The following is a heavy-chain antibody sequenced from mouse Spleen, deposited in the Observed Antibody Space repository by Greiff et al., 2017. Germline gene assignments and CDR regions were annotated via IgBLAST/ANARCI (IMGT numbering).Heavy chain of an antibody. J-gene: IGHJ4*01. CDR1: GYTFTSYW. CDR3: ARRGYYYGSSYAMDY. CDR2: IDPSDSYT. V-gene: IGHV1-59*01. D-gene: IGHD1-1*01. Sequence: QVHVKQPGAELVRPGTSVKLSCKASGYTFTSYWMHWVKQRPGQGLEWIGVIDPSDSYTNYNQKFKGKATLTVDTSSSTAYMQLSSLTSEDSAVYYCARRGYYYGSSYAMDYWGQGTSVTVSS.